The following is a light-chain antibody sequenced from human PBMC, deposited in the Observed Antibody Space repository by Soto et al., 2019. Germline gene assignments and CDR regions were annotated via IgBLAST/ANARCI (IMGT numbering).Light chain of an antibody. CDR3: FSYSGSIKTL. CDR2: DVN. J-gene: IGLJ2*01. V-gene: IGLV2-8*01. CDR1: SSDVGGYNY. Sequence: QSALTQPASVSGSPGQSVAISCSGTSSDVGGYNYVSWYQQHPGKAPKLMIYDVNKRPSGVPYRFFGSKSGNTASLTVSGLQAAEEADDYCFSYSGSIKTLFGGGTKLTVL.